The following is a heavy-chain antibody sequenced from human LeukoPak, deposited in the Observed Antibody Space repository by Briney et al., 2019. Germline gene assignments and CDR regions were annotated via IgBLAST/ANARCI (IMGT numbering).Heavy chain of an antibody. CDR2: ISGSGDST. CDR1: GFTFSSYS. Sequence: GGSLRLSCAVSGFTFSSYSMSWVRQAPGKGLEWVSAISGSGDSTYYADSVKGRFTISRDNSKNTLYLQMNSLRAEDTAVYYCAKGILRYLFWFDPWGQGTLVTVSS. D-gene: IGHD3-9*01. CDR3: AKGILRYLFWFDP. J-gene: IGHJ5*02. V-gene: IGHV3-23*01.